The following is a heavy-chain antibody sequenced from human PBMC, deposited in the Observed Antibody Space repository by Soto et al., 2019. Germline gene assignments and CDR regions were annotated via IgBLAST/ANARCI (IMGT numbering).Heavy chain of an antibody. V-gene: IGHV4-34*01. CDR2: INHLGSI. D-gene: IGHD2-21*01. CDR1: GGSFSGYY. Sequence: SETLSLTCAVYGGSFSGYYWIWIRQPPGMALEWIGEINHLGSINYNPSLKSRVTMSVDTSKNQFSLTLNSVTAADTATYYCARGGISHWAYFYYMDVWDRGTTVTVSS. J-gene: IGHJ6*03. CDR3: ARGGISHWAYFYYMDV.